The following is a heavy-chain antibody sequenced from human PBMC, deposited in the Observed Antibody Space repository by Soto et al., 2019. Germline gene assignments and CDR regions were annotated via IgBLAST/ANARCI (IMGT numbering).Heavy chain of an antibody. D-gene: IGHD3-22*01. CDR1: GFTFGDYA. CDR3: TTFRWYYDRIDY. J-gene: IGHJ4*02. CDR2: IRSKASGGTA. V-gene: IGHV3-49*03. Sequence: GGSLRLSCTTSGFTFGDYAVSWLRQAPGKGLEWVSFIRSKASGGTAEYAASVKGRFTISRDDSKSIAYLQMNSLKTEDTAVYYRTTFRWYYDRIDYWGQGTLVTVSS.